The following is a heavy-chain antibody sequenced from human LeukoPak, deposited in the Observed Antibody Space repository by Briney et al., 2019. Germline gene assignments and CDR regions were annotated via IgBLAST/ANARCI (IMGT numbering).Heavy chain of an antibody. D-gene: IGHD3-10*02. CDR2: ISSTSRTI. V-gene: IGHV3-48*03. CDR1: KFTFSNSQ. Sequence: GGSLRLSCAASKFTFSNSQMSWVRQAPGKGLEWVSYISSTSRTISYADSVKGRFTISRGNAKNSLYLQMNSLRAEDTAVYYCAELGITMIGGVWGKGTTVTISS. CDR3: AELGITMIGGV. J-gene: IGHJ6*04.